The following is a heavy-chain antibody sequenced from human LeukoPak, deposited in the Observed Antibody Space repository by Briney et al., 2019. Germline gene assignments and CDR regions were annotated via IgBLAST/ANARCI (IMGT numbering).Heavy chain of an antibody. D-gene: IGHD2/OR15-2a*01. V-gene: IGHV4-59*08. CDR2: ISDIGSI. CDR3: AGHHPRNTVGF. CDR1: GGSISSYY. J-gene: IGHJ4*02. Sequence: SETLSLTCTVSGGSISSYYWSWIRQPPGKGLEWVAYISDIGSINYNPSLKSRVTISLDTTKNQFSLKLSSVTAADTAVYYCAGHHPRNTVGFWGQGTLVTVSS.